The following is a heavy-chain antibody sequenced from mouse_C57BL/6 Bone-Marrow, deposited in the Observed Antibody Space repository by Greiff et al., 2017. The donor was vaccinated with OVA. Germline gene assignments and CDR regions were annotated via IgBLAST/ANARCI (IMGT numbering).Heavy chain of an antibody. J-gene: IGHJ2*01. CDR2: LISKSINYAT. CDR3: VRDGDSSGYGGFDY. Sequence: GGGLVQPKGSLKLSCAASGFTFNTYAMHWVRQAPGKGLEWVARLISKSINYATYYSDSVKDRFTISRDAYQSMLVLQMNTLKTADTAMYYCVRDGDSSGYGGFDYWGQGTTLTVSS. V-gene: IGHV10-3*01. D-gene: IGHD3-2*02. CDR1: GFTFNTYA.